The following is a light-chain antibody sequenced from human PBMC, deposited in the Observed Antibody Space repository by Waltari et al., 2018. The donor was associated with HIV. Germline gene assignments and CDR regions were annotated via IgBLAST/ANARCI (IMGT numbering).Light chain of an antibody. CDR2: GAS. V-gene: IGKV3-15*01. Sequence: DIVMTQSPATLSVSPGGRATISCRASQGVSNSLVWYQQRPGQAPRLLIYGASTRATGIPGRFSGSGSVTEFTLTINSLQSEDFAVYYCQQYNSWPRTFGQGTKVEVK. CDR3: QQYNSWPRT. CDR1: QGVSNS. J-gene: IGKJ1*01.